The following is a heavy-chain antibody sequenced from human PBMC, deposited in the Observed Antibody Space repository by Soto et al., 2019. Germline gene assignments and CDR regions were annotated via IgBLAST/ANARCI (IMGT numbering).Heavy chain of an antibody. CDR2: IIPILGIA. CDR3: ARGGYEFGREPDNERGWFAP. CDR1: GGTFSSYT. J-gene: IGHJ5*02. D-gene: IGHD3-3*01. V-gene: IGHV1-69*02. Sequence: SVQLSCKASGGTFSSYTISWVRQAPGQGLEWMGRIIPILGIANYAQKFQGRVTITADKSTSTAYMELSSLRSEDTAVYYCARGGYEFGREPDNERGWFAPRGQDTLV.